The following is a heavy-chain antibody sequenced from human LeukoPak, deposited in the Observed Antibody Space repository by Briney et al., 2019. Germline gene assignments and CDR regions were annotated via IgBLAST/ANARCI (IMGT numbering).Heavy chain of an antibody. J-gene: IGHJ4*02. Sequence: KPSETLSLTCAVYGGSFSGYYWSWIRQPPGKGLEWIGEIKHSGSTNYNLSLMRRVTIIVGTSTNQISLKLSSVTAADTAVYYCARRVVSYYDILTGYYKDTRNTFDYWGQGTLVTVSS. CDR2: IKHSGST. D-gene: IGHD3-9*01. CDR3: ARRVVSYYDILTGYYKDTRNTFDY. CDR1: GGSFSGYY. V-gene: IGHV4-34*01.